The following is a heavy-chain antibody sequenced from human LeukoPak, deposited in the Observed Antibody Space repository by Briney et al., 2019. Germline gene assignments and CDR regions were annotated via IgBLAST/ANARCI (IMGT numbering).Heavy chain of an antibody. CDR1: GFTFSSYS. CDR3: ARGRRFLGTREKNWFDP. Sequence: PGGSLRLSCAASGFTFSSYSMNWVRQAPGKGLEWIGEINHSGSTNYNPSLKSRVTMSVDTSKNQFSLKLSSATAADTAVYYCARGRRFLGTREKNWFDPWGQGTLVTVSS. J-gene: IGHJ5*02. CDR2: INHSGST. V-gene: IGHV4-34*01. D-gene: IGHD2/OR15-2a*01.